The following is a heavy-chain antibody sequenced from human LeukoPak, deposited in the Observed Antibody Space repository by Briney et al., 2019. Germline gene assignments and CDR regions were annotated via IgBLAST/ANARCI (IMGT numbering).Heavy chain of an antibody. D-gene: IGHD1-26*01. CDR3: ARDTEVGATIYYFDY. CDR1: GGSINSYY. Sequence: PSETLSLTCTVSGGSINSYYWSWIRQPPGKGLERIGYIYDSGSTNYNPSLKSRVTISVDTSKNQFSLKLSSVTAADTAVYYCARDTEVGATIYYFDYWGQGTLVTVSS. J-gene: IGHJ4*02. V-gene: IGHV4-59*12. CDR2: IYDSGST.